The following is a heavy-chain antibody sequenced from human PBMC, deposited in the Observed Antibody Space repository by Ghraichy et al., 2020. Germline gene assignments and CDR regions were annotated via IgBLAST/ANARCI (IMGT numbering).Heavy chain of an antibody. CDR3: ARVRVVNAYYYYYYMDV. CDR1: GGSFSGYY. CDR2: INHSGST. J-gene: IGHJ6*03. D-gene: IGHD3-3*01. V-gene: IGHV4-34*01. Sequence: ESLNISCAVYGGSFSGYYWSWIRQPPGKGLEWIGEINHSGSTNYNPSLKSRVTISVDTSKNQFSLKLSSVTAADTAVYYCARVRVVNAYYYYYYMDVWGKGTTVTVSS.